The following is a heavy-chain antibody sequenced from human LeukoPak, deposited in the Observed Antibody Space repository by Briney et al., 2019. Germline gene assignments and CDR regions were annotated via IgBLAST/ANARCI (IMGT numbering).Heavy chain of an antibody. V-gene: IGHV3-21*01. J-gene: IGHJ6*02. CDR3: ARHRIVVVPAAKSYFYYGMDV. D-gene: IGHD2-2*01. CDR1: GFTFSNYG. CDR2: ISSSSNNI. Sequence: GGSLRLSCAATGFTFSNYGMNWVRQAPGKGLEWVSSISSSSNNICYADSLKGRFTISRDNDQNSLFLQINSLRGEDTGVYYCARHRIVVVPAAKSYFYYGMDVWGQGTTVTVSS.